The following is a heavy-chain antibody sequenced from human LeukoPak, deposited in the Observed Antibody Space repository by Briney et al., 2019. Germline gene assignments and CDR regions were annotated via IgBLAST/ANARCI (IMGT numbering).Heavy chain of an antibody. J-gene: IGHJ2*01. CDR1: DFTFRSYW. CDR3: ARVNTGNWYFDL. D-gene: IGHD3-10*01. Sequence: GGSLRLSCAASDFTFRSYWMGWVRQAPGKGPEWVANINQDGSEKFYADSVRGRFTISRDSATNSLYLQMLDLTVEDTALYFCARVNTGNWYFDLWGRGTLVTVSS. V-gene: IGHV3-7*01. CDR2: INQDGSEK.